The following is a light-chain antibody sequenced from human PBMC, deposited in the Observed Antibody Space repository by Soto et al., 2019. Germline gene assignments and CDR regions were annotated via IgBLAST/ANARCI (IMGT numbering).Light chain of an antibody. V-gene: IGLV2-14*01. CDR3: SSYSIAIAFV. CDR1: SSDIGAYNY. Sequence: QSALTQPASVSGSPGQSITISCTGTSSDIGAYNYVSWYQQHPGKAPKLMIYEVTNRPSGISNRFSGSRSGNTASLSISGIQAEDEADYYCSSYSIAIAFVFGTGTKLTVL. CDR2: EVT. J-gene: IGLJ1*01.